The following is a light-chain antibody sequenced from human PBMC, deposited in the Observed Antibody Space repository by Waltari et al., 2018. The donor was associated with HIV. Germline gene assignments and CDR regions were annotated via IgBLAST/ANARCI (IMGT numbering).Light chain of an antibody. CDR3: QQRSNWPLLT. V-gene: IGKV3-11*01. CDR1: QSVSSY. Sequence: EIVLTQSPATLSLSPGERATLPCRASQSVSSYLAWYQQKPGQAPRLLIDDASNRATGIPARFSGRGSGPDFTLTISSLEPEDFAVYYCQQRSNWPLLTFGGGTKVEIK. J-gene: IGKJ4*01. CDR2: DAS.